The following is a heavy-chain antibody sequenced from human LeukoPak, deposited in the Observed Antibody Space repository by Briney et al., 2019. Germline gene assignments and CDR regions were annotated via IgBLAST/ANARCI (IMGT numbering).Heavy chain of an antibody. CDR2: ISAYNGNT. CDR1: GYTFTSYG. Sequence: VASVKVSCKASGYTFTSYGISWVRQAPGQGLEWMGWISAYNGNTNYAQKLQGRVTMTTDTSTSTAYMELRSLRSDDTAVYYCAGIAAAATISSSWFHPWAQGTLVTVSS. CDR3: AGIAAAATISSSWFHP. J-gene: IGHJ5*02. V-gene: IGHV1-18*01. D-gene: IGHD6-13*01.